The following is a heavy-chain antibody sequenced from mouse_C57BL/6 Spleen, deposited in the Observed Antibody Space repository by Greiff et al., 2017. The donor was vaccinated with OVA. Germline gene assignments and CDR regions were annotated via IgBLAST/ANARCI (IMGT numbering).Heavy chain of an antibody. D-gene: IGHD3-2*02. J-gene: IGHJ2*01. V-gene: IGHV3-6*01. Sequence: EVQLVESGPGLVKPSQSLSLTCSVTGYSITSGYYWNWIRQFPGNKLAWMGYISYDGSNNYNPSLKNRISITRDTSKNQFFLKLNSVTTEDTATYYCARTAQVYYFDYWGQGTTLTVSS. CDR2: ISYDGSN. CDR1: GYSITSGYY. CDR3: ARTAQVYYFDY.